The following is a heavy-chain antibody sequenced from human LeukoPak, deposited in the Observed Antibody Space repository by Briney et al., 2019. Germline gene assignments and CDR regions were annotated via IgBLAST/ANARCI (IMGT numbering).Heavy chain of an antibody. Sequence: PGGSLRLSCAASGFTFSSYGMHWVRQAPEKGLEWVSSISSSSGYIYYADSVKGRFTISRDNAKNSLYLQMNSLRADDTAVYYCARGGVAGTTVDYWGRGTLVTVSS. V-gene: IGHV3-21*01. D-gene: IGHD1-7*01. CDR2: ISSSSGYI. CDR1: GFTFSSYG. J-gene: IGHJ4*02. CDR3: ARGGVAGTTVDY.